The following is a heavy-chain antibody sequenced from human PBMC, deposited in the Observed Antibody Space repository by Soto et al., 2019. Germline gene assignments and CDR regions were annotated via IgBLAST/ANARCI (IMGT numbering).Heavy chain of an antibody. V-gene: IGHV5-10-1*01. CDR3: ASSGRWNYGMDV. J-gene: IGHJ6*02. D-gene: IGHD1-1*01. CDR1: GYSFTSYW. CDR2: IDPSDSYT. Sequence: GESLKISCKGSGYSFTSYWISWVRQMPGKGLECMGRIDPSDSYTNYSPSFQGHVTISADKSISTAYLQWSSLKASDTAMYYCASSGRWNYGMDVWGQGTTVTVSS.